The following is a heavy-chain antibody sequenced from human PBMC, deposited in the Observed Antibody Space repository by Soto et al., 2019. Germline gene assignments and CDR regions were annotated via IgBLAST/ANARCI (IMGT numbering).Heavy chain of an antibody. CDR3: AKDRRMTRVGWFDP. CDR2: ISYDGSNK. V-gene: IGHV3-30*18. Sequence: GGSLRLSCAASGFTFSSYGMHWVRQAPGKGLEWVAVISYDGSNKYYADSVKGRFTISRDNSKNTLYLQMNSLRAEDTAVYYCAKDRRMTRVGWFDPWGQGTLVTVSS. D-gene: IGHD4-17*01. CDR1: GFTFSSYG. J-gene: IGHJ5*02.